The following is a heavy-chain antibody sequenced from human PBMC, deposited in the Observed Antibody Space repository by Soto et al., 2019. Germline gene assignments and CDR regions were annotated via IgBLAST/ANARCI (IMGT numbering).Heavy chain of an antibody. CDR1: GFTFSSYA. CDR2: ISSSGGST. CDR3: AKDELPNYYDSSGYEFDY. Sequence: GALRLSCVASGFTFSSYAMSWVRQAPGKGLEWVSAISSSGGSTYYADSVKGRFTISRDNSKNTLYLQMNSLRAEDTAVYYCAKDELPNYYDSSGYEFDYWGQGTLVTVSS. J-gene: IGHJ4*02. V-gene: IGHV3-23*01. D-gene: IGHD3-22*01.